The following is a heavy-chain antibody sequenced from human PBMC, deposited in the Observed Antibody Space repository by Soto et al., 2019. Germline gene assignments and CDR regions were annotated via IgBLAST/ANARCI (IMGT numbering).Heavy chain of an antibody. CDR3: AKTGAGYCSSTSCPNLYYYYHYMDV. J-gene: IGHJ6*03. D-gene: IGHD2-2*01. V-gene: IGHV3-21*04. Sequence: GGSLRLSCAASGFTFSSYGMHWVRQAPGKGLEWVSSISSSSSYTYYADSVKGRFTISRDNSKNTLYLQMNSLRAEDTAVYYCAKTGAGYCSSTSCPNLYYYYHYMDVWGKGTTVTVSS. CDR1: GFTFSSYG. CDR2: ISSSSSYT.